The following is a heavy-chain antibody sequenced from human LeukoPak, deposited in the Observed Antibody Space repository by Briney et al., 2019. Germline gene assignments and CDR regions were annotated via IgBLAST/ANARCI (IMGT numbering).Heavy chain of an antibody. CDR3: ARRGYYYYGMDV. J-gene: IGHJ6*02. V-gene: IGHV5-10-1*01. CDR1: GHSFTSYW. CDR2: IDPSDSYT. Sequence: GESLRISCKASGHSFTSYWISWVRQLPGKGLEWMGRIDPSDSYTNYSPSFQGHVTISVDKSTSTAYLQWTSLKSSDSAMYYCARRGYYYYGMDVWGQGTTVTVSS. D-gene: IGHD3-10*01.